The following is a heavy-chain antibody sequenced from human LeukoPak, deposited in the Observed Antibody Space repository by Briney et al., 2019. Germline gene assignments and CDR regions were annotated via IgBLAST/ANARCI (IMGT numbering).Heavy chain of an antibody. V-gene: IGHV3-23*01. Sequence: GGSLRLSCAASGFTFSSYVMNWVRQAPGKGLEWVSGISDSGGSTYYADSVKGRFTISRDNSKNTLYLQMNSLRAEDTAVYYCAKLPGRAADYWGQGTLVTVSS. J-gene: IGHJ4*02. CDR2: ISDSGGST. CDR1: GFTFSSYV. CDR3: AKLPGRAADY.